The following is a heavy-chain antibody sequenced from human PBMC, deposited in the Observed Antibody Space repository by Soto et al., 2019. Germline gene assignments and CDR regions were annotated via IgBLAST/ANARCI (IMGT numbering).Heavy chain of an antibody. CDR1: GFTFSSYS. J-gene: IGHJ4*02. CDR3: GRDYAGYHCSGRYYPDY. D-gene: IGHD3-10*01. Sequence: EVQLVESGGGLVQPGGSLRLSCAASGFTFSSYSMDWVRQTPEKGLEWVSYISGSSNTIYYADSVKGRFTVSRDNAKNSLYLQMNSLRDEDTAVYYCGRDYAGYHCSGRYYPDYWGQGTLVTVSS. V-gene: IGHV3-48*02. CDR2: ISGSSNTI.